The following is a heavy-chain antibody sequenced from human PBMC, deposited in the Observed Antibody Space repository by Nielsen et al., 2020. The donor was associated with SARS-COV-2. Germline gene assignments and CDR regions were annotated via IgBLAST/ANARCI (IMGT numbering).Heavy chain of an antibody. V-gene: IGHV1-18*01. CDR1: GYTFTSYG. D-gene: IGHD5-24*01. CDR2: ISAYNGNT. Sequence: ASVKVSCNASGYTFTSYGISWVRQAPGQGLEWMGWISAYNGNTNYAQKLQGRVTMTTDTSTSTAYMELRSLRSDDTAVYYCARGDGYTLDYYYGMDVWGQGTTVTVSS. CDR3: ARGDGYTLDYYYGMDV. J-gene: IGHJ6*02.